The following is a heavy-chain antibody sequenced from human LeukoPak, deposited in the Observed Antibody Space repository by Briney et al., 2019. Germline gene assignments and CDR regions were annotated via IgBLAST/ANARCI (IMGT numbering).Heavy chain of an antibody. V-gene: IGHV1-2*02. J-gene: IGHJ4*02. CDR1: GYTFTGYY. D-gene: IGHD2-15*01. CDR3: ARDLGGRDELEPQYCSGGSCYFDY. CDR2: INPNSGGT. Sequence: GASVKVSCKASGYTFTGYYMHWVRQAPGQGLEWMGWINPNSGGTNYAQKFQGRVTMTRDTSISTAYMELSRLRSDDTAVYYCARDLGGRDELEPQYCSGGSCYFDYWGQGTLVTVSS.